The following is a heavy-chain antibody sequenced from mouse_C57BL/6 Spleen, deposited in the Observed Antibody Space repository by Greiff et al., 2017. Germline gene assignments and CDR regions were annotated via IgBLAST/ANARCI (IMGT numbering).Heavy chain of an antibody. CDR1: GFTFSSYA. V-gene: IGHV5-4*01. Sequence: EVQLVESGGGLVKPGGSLKLSCAASGFTFSSYAMSWVRQTPEKRLEWVATISDGGSYTYYPDNVKGRFTISRDKAKNDLYLQRSHLKSEDTAMYYCARDKGSTMVTTGGFAYWGQGTLVTVSA. CDR3: ARDKGSTMVTTGGFAY. D-gene: IGHD2-2*01. CDR2: ISDGGSYT. J-gene: IGHJ3*01.